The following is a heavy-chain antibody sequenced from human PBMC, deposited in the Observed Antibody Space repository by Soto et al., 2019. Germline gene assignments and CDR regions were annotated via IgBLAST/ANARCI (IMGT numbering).Heavy chain of an antibody. CDR3: ARNCYGSGRGHGLDV. V-gene: IGHV3-72*01. CDR2: TRNKANSNTT. J-gene: IGHJ6*02. CDR1: GFTFSDHY. D-gene: IGHD3-10*01. Sequence: EVQLVESGGGLVQPGGSLRLSCAASGFTFSDHYMDWVRQAPGKGLEWVGRTRNKANSNTTEYAASVRGRFTISRDDSKNSLYLQMNSLKTEDTAVYYCARNCYGSGRGHGLDVWGQGTTVTVS.